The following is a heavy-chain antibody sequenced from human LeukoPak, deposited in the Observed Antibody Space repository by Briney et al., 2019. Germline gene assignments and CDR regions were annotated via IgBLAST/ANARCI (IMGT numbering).Heavy chain of an antibody. CDR3: ARRGYRDYYYMDV. J-gene: IGHJ6*03. Sequence: SETLSLTCTVSGGSISSYYWSWIRQPPGKGLEWIGYIYTSGSTNYNPSLKSRVTISVDTSKNQFSLKLSSVTAADTAVYYCARRGYRDYYYMDVWGQGTTVTVSS. CDR2: IYTSGST. CDR1: GGSISSYY. V-gene: IGHV4-4*09. D-gene: IGHD5-18*01.